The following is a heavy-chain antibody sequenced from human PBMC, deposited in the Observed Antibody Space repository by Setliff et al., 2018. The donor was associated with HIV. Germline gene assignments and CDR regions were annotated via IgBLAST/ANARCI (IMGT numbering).Heavy chain of an antibody. D-gene: IGHD6-19*01. V-gene: IGHV4-30-4*01. CDR2: FMYTDIHYVNYLN. CDR1: GASFVGDNH. CDR3: ARARSDWYNVGPYYFDL. Sequence: TLSLTCAVSGASFVGDNHWSWIRQTPERGLEWIAYFMYTDIHYVNYLNYRNPSLASRLSISVDKSKNQFSLTLSSVTAADTAVYYCARARSDWYNVGPYYFDLWGQGTPVTVSS. J-gene: IGHJ4*02.